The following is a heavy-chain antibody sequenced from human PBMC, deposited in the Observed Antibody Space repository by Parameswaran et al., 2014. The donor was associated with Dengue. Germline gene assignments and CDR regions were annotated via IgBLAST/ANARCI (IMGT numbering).Heavy chain of an antibody. V-gene: IGHV1-2*02. CDR3: ARDKWVVGATLYYYYGMDV. D-gene: IGHD1-26*01. J-gene: IGHJ6*02. CDR2: INPNSGGT. Sequence: WVRQAPGQGLEWMGWINPNSGGTNYAQKFQGRVTMTRDTSISTAYMELSRLRSDDTAVYYCARDKWVVGATLYYYYGMDVWGQGTTVTVSS.